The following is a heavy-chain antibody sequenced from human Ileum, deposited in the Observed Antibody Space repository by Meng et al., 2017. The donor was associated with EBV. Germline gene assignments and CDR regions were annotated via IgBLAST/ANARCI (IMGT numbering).Heavy chain of an antibody. CDR2: IYYSGST. J-gene: IGHJ4*02. D-gene: IGHD2-2*01. CDR1: GGSISSSSYY. V-gene: IGHV4-39*01. CDR3: ARSIVVVPAAIYY. Sequence: QLQLQESGPVLVKPSETLSLTCTVSGGSISSSSYYWGWIRQPPGKGLEWIGSIYYSGSTYYNPSLKSRVTISVDTSKNQFSLKLSSVTAADTAVYYCARSIVVVPAAIYYWGQGTLVTVSS.